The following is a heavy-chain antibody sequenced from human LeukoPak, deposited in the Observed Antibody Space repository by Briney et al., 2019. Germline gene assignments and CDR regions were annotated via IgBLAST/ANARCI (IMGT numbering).Heavy chain of an antibody. Sequence: GESLKISCKGSGYSFTSYWIGWVRQMPGKGLEWMGIIYPGDSDTRYSPSFQGQVTISADKSVSTAYLQWSSLKASDTAMYYCARGDCGGDCLIEWYFDLWGRGTLVTVSS. V-gene: IGHV5-51*01. CDR2: IYPGDSDT. CDR1: GYSFTSYW. D-gene: IGHD2-21*02. CDR3: ARGDCGGDCLIEWYFDL. J-gene: IGHJ2*01.